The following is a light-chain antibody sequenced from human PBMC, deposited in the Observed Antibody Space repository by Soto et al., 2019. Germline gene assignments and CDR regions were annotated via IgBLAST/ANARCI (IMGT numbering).Light chain of an antibody. Sequence: QSVLTQPPSASGSPGQSVTISCTGSSCDVGGYYYVYWYQQHPGKAPKLLIYVVSERPSGVPDRFSGSKSSTTASLAVSGHQADDEADYYRSSYAGSNNCVFGTGTKVTVL. CDR2: VVS. V-gene: IGLV2-8*01. CDR1: SCDVGGYYY. J-gene: IGLJ1*01. CDR3: SSYAGSNNCV.